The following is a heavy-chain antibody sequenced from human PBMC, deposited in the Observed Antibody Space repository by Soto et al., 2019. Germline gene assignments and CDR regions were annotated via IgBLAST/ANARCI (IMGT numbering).Heavy chain of an antibody. CDR3: AREGVMIQDLDF. J-gene: IGHJ4*02. D-gene: IGHD3-16*01. V-gene: IGHV3-21*01. CDR1: GFTFSTYS. CDR2: IDSSGTYT. Sequence: EVQLVESGGNLVKPGGSLRLSCAVSGFTFSTYSMNWVRQAPGKGLEWISSIDSSGTYTFYADSVKGRFTISRDNAKTSLFLQMNSLRVEDTATYFCAREGVMIQDLDFWGQGTLVTVSS.